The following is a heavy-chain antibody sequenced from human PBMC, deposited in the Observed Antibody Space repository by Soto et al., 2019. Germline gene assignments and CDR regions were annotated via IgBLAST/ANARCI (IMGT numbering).Heavy chain of an antibody. CDR1: GGTFSSYA. D-gene: IGHD5-18*01. V-gene: IGHV1-69*13. CDR3: ASVVDTAMAQPSF. J-gene: IGHJ4*02. Sequence: ASVKVSCKASGGTFSSYAISWARQAPGQGLEWMGGIIPIFGTANYAQKFQGRVTITADESTSTAYMGLSSLRSEDTAVYYCASVVDTAMAQPSFWGQGTLVTVSS. CDR2: IIPIFGTA.